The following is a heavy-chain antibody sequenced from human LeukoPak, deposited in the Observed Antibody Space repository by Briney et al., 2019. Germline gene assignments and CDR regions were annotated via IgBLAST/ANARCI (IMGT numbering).Heavy chain of an antibody. CDR3: ARNNGMDV. J-gene: IGHJ6*02. V-gene: IGHV3-7*03. CDR1: GFSLSSHW. Sequence: GGSLRLSCAASGFSLSSHWMTWVRQVPGRGPEWVANVNRDGSETYYLDSVKGRFTISKDNAKNSLYLQMNSLRAEDTALYNCARNNGMDVWGQGTTVIVSS. CDR2: VNRDGSET.